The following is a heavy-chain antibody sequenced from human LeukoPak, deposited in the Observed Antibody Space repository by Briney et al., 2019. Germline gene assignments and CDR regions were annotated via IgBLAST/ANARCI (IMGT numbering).Heavy chain of an antibody. J-gene: IGHJ4*02. CDR2: ISNSGSTI. D-gene: IGHD4-17*01. CDR1: GFTFSSYE. CDR3: ASPWDYGAH. Sequence: PGGSLILSCAASGFTFSSYEMNWVRQAPGKGLEWVSYISNSGSTIYYADSVKGRFTISRDNAKNSLYLQMNSLRAEDTAVYYCASPWDYGAHWGQGTLVTVSS. V-gene: IGHV3-48*03.